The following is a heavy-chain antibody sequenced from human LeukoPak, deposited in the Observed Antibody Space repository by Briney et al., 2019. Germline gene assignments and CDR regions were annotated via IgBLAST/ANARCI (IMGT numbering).Heavy chain of an antibody. CDR3: AADPSYQYSSSWYGDY. Sequence: SETLSLTCTVSGGSISSGDYYWSWIRRPPGKGLEWIGYIYYSGSTYYNPSLKSRVTISVDTSKNQFSLKLSSVTAADTAVYYCAADPSYQYSSSWYGDYWGQGTLVTVSS. V-gene: IGHV4-30-4*01. CDR1: GGSISSGDYY. J-gene: IGHJ4*02. D-gene: IGHD6-13*01. CDR2: IYYSGST.